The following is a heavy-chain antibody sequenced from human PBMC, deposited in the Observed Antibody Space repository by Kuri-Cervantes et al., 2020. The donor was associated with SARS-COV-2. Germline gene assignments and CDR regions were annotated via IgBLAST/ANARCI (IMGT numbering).Heavy chain of an antibody. CDR3: ARGMVRGVIQYYYYGMDV. D-gene: IGHD3-10*01. Sequence: ASVKVSCKASEYTFTGYYMRWVRQAPGQGLEWMGWINPNSGGTNYAQKFQGWVTMTRDTSISTAYMELSRLRSDDTAVYYCARGMVRGVIQYYYYGMDVWGQGTTVTVSS. CDR1: EYTFTGYY. J-gene: IGHJ6*02. V-gene: IGHV1-2*04. CDR2: INPNSGGT.